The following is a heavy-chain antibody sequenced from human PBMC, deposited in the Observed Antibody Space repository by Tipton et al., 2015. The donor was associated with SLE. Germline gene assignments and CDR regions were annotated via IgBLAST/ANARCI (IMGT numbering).Heavy chain of an antibody. CDR2: ISTYNGNT. CDR3: AKSRLGFREEFLDY. CDR1: GYTFTSYG. J-gene: IGHJ4*02. V-gene: IGHV1-18*01. Sequence: QVQLVQSGAEVEKPGASVKVSCKASGYTFTSYGISWVRQAPGQGLEWMGWISTYNGNTHYAQNLQGRVTMTTYTSTSTAYMELRSLRSDDTAVYYCAKSRLGFREEFLDYWGQGTLVTVSS. D-gene: IGHD3-10*01.